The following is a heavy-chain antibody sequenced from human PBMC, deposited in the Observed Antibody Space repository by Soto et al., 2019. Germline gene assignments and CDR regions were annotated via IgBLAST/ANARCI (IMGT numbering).Heavy chain of an antibody. Sequence: ASVKVSCKASGYLFTAYSMHWVRLAPGQGLEWMGVVNPSGGSTKYAQNFQGRVTMTRDTSTTAIYMELSSLRSDDTAIYYCAREENCSGGTCYSEYFHRWGQGTLVTVSS. D-gene: IGHD2-15*01. CDR1: GYLFTAYS. V-gene: IGHV1-46*01. J-gene: IGHJ1*01. CDR3: AREENCSGGTCYSEYFHR. CDR2: VNPSGGST.